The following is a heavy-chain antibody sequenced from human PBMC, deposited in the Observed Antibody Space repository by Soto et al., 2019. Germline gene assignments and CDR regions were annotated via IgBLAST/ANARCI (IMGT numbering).Heavy chain of an antibody. D-gene: IGHD2-8*01. CDR3: AKEEIGVYFCYGMDN. J-gene: IGHJ6*02. Sequence: PGGSLRLSCTASGFTFSSYGMHWVRQAPGKGLEWVAVISYNGSNKYYADSVKGRFTISRDNSKNTLYLQMNSLRADDTAVYYWAKEEIGVYFCYGMDNWGQGTTVTVSS. CDR1: GFTFSSYG. V-gene: IGHV3-30*18. CDR2: ISYNGSNK.